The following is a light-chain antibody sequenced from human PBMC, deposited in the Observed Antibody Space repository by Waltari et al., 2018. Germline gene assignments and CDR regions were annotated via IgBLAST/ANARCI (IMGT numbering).Light chain of an antibody. CDR1: QGVGHS. V-gene: IGKV1-16*01. Sequence: DVQMTQSPSSLSASVGARVTITCRASQGVGHSLAWLRLKSGKAPESLIYAASTLQPGAPSTISGSGSGTHFTLTISSLQPEDLGTYYCQQYYSYPPTFGPGTKV. CDR2: AAS. J-gene: IGKJ3*01. CDR3: QQYYSYPPT.